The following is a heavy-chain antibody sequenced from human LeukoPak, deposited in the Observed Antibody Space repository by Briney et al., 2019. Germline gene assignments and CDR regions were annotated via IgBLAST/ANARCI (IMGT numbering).Heavy chain of an antibody. CDR2: IYYSGST. CDR3: ARSGPHYGWYYFDY. CDR1: GGSISSSSYY. D-gene: IGHD6-19*01. J-gene: IGHJ4*02. V-gene: IGHV4-39*01. Sequence: SETLSLTCTVSGGSISSSSYYWGWIRQPPGKGLEWIGSIYYSGSTYYNPSLKSRVTISVDTSKNQFSLKLSSVTAADTAVYFCARSGPHYGWYYFDYWGQGTLVTVSS.